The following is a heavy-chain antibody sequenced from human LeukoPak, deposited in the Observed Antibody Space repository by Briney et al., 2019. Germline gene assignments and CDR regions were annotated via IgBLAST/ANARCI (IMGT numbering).Heavy chain of an antibody. CDR2: ISYDGKSE. CDR3: AKDGYSAYGSLYY. J-gene: IGHJ4*02. Sequence: GRSLRLSCAASGFTFSSYGMHWVRQAPGKGLAWVAVISYDGKSEYYADSAKGRFTISRDNSNNTLYLHIDNLNPEDTAVYYCAKDGYSAYGSLYYWGQGTLVTVSS. V-gene: IGHV3-30*18. CDR1: GFTFSSYG. D-gene: IGHD5-12*01.